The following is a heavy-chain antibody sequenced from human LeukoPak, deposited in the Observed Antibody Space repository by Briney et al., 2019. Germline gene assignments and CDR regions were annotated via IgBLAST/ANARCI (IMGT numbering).Heavy chain of an antibody. CDR2: ISSTSSYI. V-gene: IGHV3-21*03. CDR1: GFFFCSYS. CDR3: ARFGGGSCSGSSCYDYYVDA. Sequence: PGGSLRLSCAASGFFFCSYSVIWVRQAPGKGLEWVSSISSTSSYIFYADSLKGRFTISRDNAKNTLYLQMNSMRAEDTAVYFCARFGGGSCSGSSCYDYYVDAWGKGTTVTVSS. J-gene: IGHJ6*03. D-gene: IGHD2-15*01.